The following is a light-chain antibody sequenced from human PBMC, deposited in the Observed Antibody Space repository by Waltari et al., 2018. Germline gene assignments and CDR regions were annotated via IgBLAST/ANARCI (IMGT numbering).Light chain of an antibody. CDR1: SSGVGGHNA. CDR2: EVT. V-gene: IGLV2-14*01. CDR3: SSYTSSITYV. J-gene: IGLJ1*01. Sequence: QSAPTQPASVSGSPGQSITISCTGTSSGVGGHNAVYWYQQHPGQAPKLMLYEVTNRPSVVSNRFSGSKSGNTASLTSSGLQAEDEADYYCSSYTSSITYVFGTGTKVTVL.